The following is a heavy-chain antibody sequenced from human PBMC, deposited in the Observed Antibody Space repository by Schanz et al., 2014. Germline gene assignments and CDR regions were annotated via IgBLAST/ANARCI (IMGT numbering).Heavy chain of an antibody. CDR1: GFTFGTFW. CDR2: INQDGSDK. Sequence: EVQLVESGGGLLQPGGSLRLSCAASGFTFGTFWMSWVRQAPGKGLEWVANINQDGSDKSYVDSVKGRFTISRDNSKNTLYLQLNSLTAEDTAVYHCARDSRYCTGVDCKGDAFDLWGQGTMVTVSS. D-gene: IGHD2-8*02. J-gene: IGHJ3*01. CDR3: ARDSRYCTGVDCKGDAFDL. V-gene: IGHV3-7*01.